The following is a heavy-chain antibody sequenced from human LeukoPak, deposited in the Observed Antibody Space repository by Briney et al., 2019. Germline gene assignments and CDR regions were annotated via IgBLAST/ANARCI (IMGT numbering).Heavy chain of an antibody. CDR1: GFTFSNYA. V-gene: IGHV3-23*01. CDR3: AKHSRNGEENLDY. CDR2: ISHSGTTT. D-gene: IGHD3-10*01. Sequence: GGSLRLSCAPSGFTFSNYAISWVRQAPGKGLEWVPVISHSGTTTFYADSVRGRFTISRDNSNNTLYLQMNSLGAEDTAVYYCAKHSRNGEENLDYWGQGSLVTVSS. J-gene: IGHJ4*02.